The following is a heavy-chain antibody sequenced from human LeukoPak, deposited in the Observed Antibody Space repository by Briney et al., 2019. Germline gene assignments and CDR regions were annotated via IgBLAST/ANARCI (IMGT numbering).Heavy chain of an antibody. CDR3: ASQDYYDSMKNDAFDI. J-gene: IGHJ3*02. CDR2: IYPGVSDT. V-gene: IGHV5-51*03. CDR1: GYSFTSYW. D-gene: IGHD3-22*01. Sequence: KPGESLKISCKGSGYSFTSYWIGWVRQMPGKGLEWMGIIYPGVSDTRYSPSFQGQVTISADKSISTAYLQWSSLKASDTAMYYCASQDYYDSMKNDAFDIWGQGTMVTVSS.